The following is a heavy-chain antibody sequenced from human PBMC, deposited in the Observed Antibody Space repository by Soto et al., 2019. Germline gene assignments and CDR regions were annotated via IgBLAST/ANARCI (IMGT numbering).Heavy chain of an antibody. J-gene: IGHJ6*02. CDR1: GYTFTSHA. D-gene: IGHD6-25*01. CDR3: ARRRAPRSDYYYGMDV. Sequence: QAQLVQSGAEVKKPGASVKISCKASGYTFTSHAMHWVRQAPGQRPEWLGWINAGTSNTRYSQKFVVRVTISMDTSANTSYMEMNSLTSEDTAVYYWARRRAPRSDYYYGMDVWGQGTTVTVS. CDR2: INAGTSNT. V-gene: IGHV1-3*01.